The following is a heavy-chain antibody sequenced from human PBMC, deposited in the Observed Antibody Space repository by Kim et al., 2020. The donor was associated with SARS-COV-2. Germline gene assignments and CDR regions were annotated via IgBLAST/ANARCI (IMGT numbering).Heavy chain of an antibody. J-gene: IGHJ4*02. D-gene: IGHD2-15*01. Sequence: TYYGDSVKGRFTISRDNSKNTLYLQMSRLRAGDTAVYYCLKRPSRISFDYWGQGTLVTVSS. CDR3: LKRPSRISFDY. CDR2: T. V-gene: IGHV3-64D*09.